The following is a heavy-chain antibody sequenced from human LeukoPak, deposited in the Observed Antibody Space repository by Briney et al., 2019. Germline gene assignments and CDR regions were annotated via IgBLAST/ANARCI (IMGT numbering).Heavy chain of an antibody. J-gene: IGHJ4*02. CDR1: GFTFSSYG. V-gene: IGHV3-30*18. D-gene: IGHD1-26*01. CDR3: AKDLIVGASDY. CDR2: ISYDGSNK. Sequence: GRSLRLSCAASGFTFSSYGMHWVRQAPGKGLEWVAVISYDGSNKYYADSVKGRFTISRDNSKNTLYLQMNSLRAEDTAVYYCAKDLIVGASDYWGRGTLVTVSS.